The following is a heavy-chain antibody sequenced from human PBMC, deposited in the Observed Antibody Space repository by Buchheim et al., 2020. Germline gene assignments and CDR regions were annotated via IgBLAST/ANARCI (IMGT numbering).Heavy chain of an antibody. Sequence: VQLVESGGGLVQPGGSLRLSCAASGFTFSSHWMQWVRQGPGKGLEWVAVISYDGSNKYYADSVKGRFTISRDNSKNTLYLQMNSLRAEDTAVYYCARMSSGWYYYYYYGMDVWGQGTT. CDR2: ISYDGSNK. J-gene: IGHJ6*02. V-gene: IGHV3-30-3*01. CDR1: GFTFSSHW. D-gene: IGHD6-19*01. CDR3: ARMSSGWYYYYYYGMDV.